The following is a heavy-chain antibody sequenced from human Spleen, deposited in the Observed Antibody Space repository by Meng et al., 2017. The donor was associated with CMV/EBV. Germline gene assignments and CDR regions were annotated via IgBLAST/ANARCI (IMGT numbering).Heavy chain of an antibody. CDR1: GGTFSSYA. CDR3: ARDSTGWYSWFDP. J-gene: IGHJ5*02. D-gene: IGHD6-19*01. V-gene: IGHV1-2*02. CDR2: INPNSGGT. Sequence: ASVKVSCKASGGTFSSYAISWVRQAPGQGLEWMGWINPNSGGTNYVQKFQGRVTMTRDTSISTAYMELSRLRSDDTAVYYCARDSTGWYSWFDPWGQGTLVTVSS.